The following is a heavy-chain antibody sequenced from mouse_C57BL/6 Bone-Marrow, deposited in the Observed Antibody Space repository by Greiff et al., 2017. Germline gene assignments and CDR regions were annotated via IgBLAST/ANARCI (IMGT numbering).Heavy chain of an antibody. D-gene: IGHD2-4*01. CDR1: GYTFTSYG. Sequence: VKVVESGAELARPGASVKLSCKASGYTFTSYGIRWVKQRTGQGLEWIGEIYPRSGNTYYNAKFKGKATLTADKSSSTAYMELRSLTSEDSADYFVRRAGDYGRDAMDYWGQGTSVTVSS. CDR2: IYPRSGNT. V-gene: IGHV1-81*01. J-gene: IGHJ4*01. CDR3: RRAGDYGRDAMDY.